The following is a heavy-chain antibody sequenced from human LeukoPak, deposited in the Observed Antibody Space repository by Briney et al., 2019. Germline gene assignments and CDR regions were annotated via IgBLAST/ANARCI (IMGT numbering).Heavy chain of an antibody. CDR3: ARDREAAAGTGFDP. Sequence: EASVKVSRKASGYTFTGYYMHWVRQAPGQGLEWMGWINPNSGGTNYAQKFQGRVTMTRDTSISTAYMELSRLRSDDTAVYYCARDREAAAGTGFDPWGQGTLVTVSS. CDR1: GYTFTGYY. D-gene: IGHD6-13*01. V-gene: IGHV1-2*02. J-gene: IGHJ5*02. CDR2: INPNSGGT.